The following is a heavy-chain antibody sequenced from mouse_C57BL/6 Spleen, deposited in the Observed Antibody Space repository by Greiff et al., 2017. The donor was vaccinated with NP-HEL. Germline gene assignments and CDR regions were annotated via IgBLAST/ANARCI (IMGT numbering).Heavy chain of an antibody. V-gene: IGHV1-80*01. CDR1: GYAFSSYW. CDR2: IYPGDGDT. CDR3: ARPYYGSSYEYYAMDD. J-gene: IGHJ4*01. D-gene: IGHD1-1*01. Sequence: VQLQESGAELVKPGASVKISCKASGYAFSSYWMNWVKQRPGKGLEWIGQIYPGDGDTNYNGKFKGKATLTADKSSSTAYMQLSSLTSEDSAVYFCARPYYGSSYEYYAMDDWGQGTSVTVSS.